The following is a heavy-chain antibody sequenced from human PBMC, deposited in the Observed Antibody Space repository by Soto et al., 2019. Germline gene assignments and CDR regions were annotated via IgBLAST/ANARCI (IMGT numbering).Heavy chain of an antibody. CDR3: ARPSGYFDTSGYYGAFYYYGMDV. Sequence: GGSLRLSCAASGFSFSTYDMNWVRQAPGKGLEWISYISSSSSTIYYADSVKGRFTISRDNAENSLYLQMNSLRDEDTAVYYCARPSGYFDTSGYYGAFYYYGMDVWRQETTVTISS. V-gene: IGHV3-48*02. CDR2: ISSSSSTI. J-gene: IGHJ6*02. D-gene: IGHD3-22*01. CDR1: GFSFSTYD.